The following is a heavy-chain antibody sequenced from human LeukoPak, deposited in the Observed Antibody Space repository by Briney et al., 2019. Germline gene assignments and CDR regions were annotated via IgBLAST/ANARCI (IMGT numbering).Heavy chain of an antibody. CDR1: GGSISSYY. Sequence: SETLSLTCTISGGSISSYYWSWIRQRPGKGLEWIGYIYYSGSTNYNPSLKSRVTISVDTSKNQFSLKLSSVTAADTAVYYCAREDMGTYVAFDIWGQGTMVTVSS. CDR2: IYYSGST. D-gene: IGHD3-16*01. CDR3: AREDMGTYVAFDI. V-gene: IGHV4-59*01. J-gene: IGHJ3*02.